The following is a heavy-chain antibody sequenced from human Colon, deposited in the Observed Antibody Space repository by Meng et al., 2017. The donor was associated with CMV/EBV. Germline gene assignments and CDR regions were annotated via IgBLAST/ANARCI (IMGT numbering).Heavy chain of an antibody. Sequence: GESLKISCAASGFGFSTYAMTWVRQAPGKGLQWVSTISGSGAATYYADSVKGRFTISRDNSKNTLFLQMNSLRAEDTAVHYCARVSRYCSSNSCPADFWGQGTTVTVSS. CDR1: GFGFSTYA. CDR2: ISGSGAAT. D-gene: IGHD2-2*01. J-gene: IGHJ6*02. CDR3: ARVSRYCSSNSCPADF. V-gene: IGHV3-23*01.